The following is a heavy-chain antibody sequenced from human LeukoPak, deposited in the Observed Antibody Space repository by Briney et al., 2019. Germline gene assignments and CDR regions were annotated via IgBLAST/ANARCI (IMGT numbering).Heavy chain of an antibody. Sequence: SETLSLTCTVSGGSISSSSYYGGWIRQPPGKGLEWIGSIYYSGSTYYNPSFKSRVTISVDTSKNQFSLKLSSVTAADTAVYYCARDNEATTMVRGVSSSGYYYYMDVWGKGTTVTVSS. J-gene: IGHJ6*03. D-gene: IGHD3-10*01. V-gene: IGHV4-39*02. CDR1: GGSISSSSYY. CDR3: ARDNEATTMVRGVSSSGYYYYMDV. CDR2: IYYSGST.